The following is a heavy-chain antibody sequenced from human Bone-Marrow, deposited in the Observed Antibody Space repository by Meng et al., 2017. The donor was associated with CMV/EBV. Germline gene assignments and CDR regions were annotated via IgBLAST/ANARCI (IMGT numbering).Heavy chain of an antibody. J-gene: IGHJ4*02. D-gene: IGHD3-22*01. V-gene: IGHV1-8*01. CDR3: ARDGDYYYDSSGYYYRDY. Sequence: ASVKVSCKASGYTFTSYDINWVRQATGQGLEWMGWMNPNSGNTGYAQKFQGRVTITRNTSISTAYMELSSLRSEDTAVYYCARDGDYYYDSSGYYYRDYWGQGTLVTVSS. CDR2: MNPNSGNT. CDR1: GYTFTSYD.